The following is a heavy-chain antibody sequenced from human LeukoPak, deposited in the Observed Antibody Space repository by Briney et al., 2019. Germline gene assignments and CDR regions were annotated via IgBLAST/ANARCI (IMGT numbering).Heavy chain of an antibody. J-gene: IGHJ5*02. CDR1: GDSINAYY. CDR3: ARRRAEGGSNGHYNWFDP. Sequence: PSETLSLTCTVSGDSINAYYWGWIRQPPGKGLEWIGYIYFSGTPKYNPSLESRVTISVDTSKNQFSLKLSSVTAADTAVYYCARRRAEGGSNGHYNWFDPWGQGILVTVSS. D-gene: IGHD6-13*01. CDR2: IYFSGTP. V-gene: IGHV4-59*08.